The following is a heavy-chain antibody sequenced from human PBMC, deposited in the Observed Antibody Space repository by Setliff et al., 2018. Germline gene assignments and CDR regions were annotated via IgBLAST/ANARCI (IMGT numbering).Heavy chain of an antibody. CDR1: GFTLNNYA. CDR3: ARTYCSDTSCYDYYYYMDV. J-gene: IGHJ6*03. V-gene: IGHV3-23*01. D-gene: IGHD2-2*01. CDR2: ISASGGTT. Sequence: GGSLRLSCAASGFTLNNYAMSWVRQAPGKGLEWVSIISASGGTTYYADSVKGRFTMSSDNSKNTLYLQMNSLRAEATAVYYCARTYCSDTSCYDYYYYMDVWGKGTTVTVSS.